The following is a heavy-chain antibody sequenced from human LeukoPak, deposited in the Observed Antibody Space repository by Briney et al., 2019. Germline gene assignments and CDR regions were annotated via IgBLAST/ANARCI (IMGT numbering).Heavy chain of an antibody. CDR3: ASLTYYYDSSGYYSDAFDI. Sequence: PGGSLRLSCAASGFTFSSYSMNWVRQAPGKGLEWVSYISSSSSTIYYADSVKGRFTISRDNAKNSLYLQMNSLRAEDTAVYYCASLTYYYDSSGYYSDAFDIWGQGTMVTVSS. J-gene: IGHJ3*02. CDR2: ISSSSSTI. CDR1: GFTFSSYS. D-gene: IGHD3-22*01. V-gene: IGHV3-48*04.